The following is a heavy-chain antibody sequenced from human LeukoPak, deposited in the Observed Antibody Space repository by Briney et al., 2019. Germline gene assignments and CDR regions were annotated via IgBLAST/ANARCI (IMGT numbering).Heavy chain of an antibody. CDR3: ARRIGDGRYYFDN. Sequence: SETLSLTCAVFGGSFSGYYLSWIRQPPGKGLEWIGEINHSGSSNYNPSLKSRVTTSEDTSKSQFSLNLKSVTAADTAVYFCARRIGDGRYYFDNWGQGTLVIVSS. CDR2: INHSGSS. V-gene: IGHV4-34*01. CDR1: GGSFSGYY. D-gene: IGHD3-3*01. J-gene: IGHJ4*02.